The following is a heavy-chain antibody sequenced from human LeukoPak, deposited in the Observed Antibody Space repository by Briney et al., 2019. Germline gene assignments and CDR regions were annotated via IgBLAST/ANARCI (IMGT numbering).Heavy chain of an antibody. V-gene: IGHV1-69*13. CDR3: ARDRGDSSGYWLYNWFDP. J-gene: IGHJ5*02. CDR1: GGTFSSYA. D-gene: IGHD3-22*01. CDR2: IIPIFGTA. Sequence: GASVKVSCKASGGTFSSYAISWVRQAPGQGLEWMGGIIPIFGTANYAQKFQGRVTITADESTSTAYMELSSLRSEDTAVYYCARDRGDSSGYWLYNWFDPWGQGTLVTVSS.